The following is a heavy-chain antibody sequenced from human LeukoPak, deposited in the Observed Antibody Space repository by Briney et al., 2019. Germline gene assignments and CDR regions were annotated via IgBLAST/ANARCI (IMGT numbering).Heavy chain of an antibody. CDR1: GFTFSSYA. CDR3: ARAGIAVAGTVEPYYFDY. V-gene: IGHV3-64*01. J-gene: IGHJ4*02. CDR2: ISSNGGST. Sequence: PGGSLRLSCAASGFTFSSYAMYWVHQAPGKGLEYVSAISSNGGSTYYANSVKGRFTISRDNSKNTLYLQMGSLRAEDMAVYYCARAGIAVAGTVEPYYFDYWGQGTLVTVSS. D-gene: IGHD6-19*01.